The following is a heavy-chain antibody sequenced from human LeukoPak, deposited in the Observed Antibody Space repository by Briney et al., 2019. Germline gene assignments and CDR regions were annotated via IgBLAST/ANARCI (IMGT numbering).Heavy chain of an antibody. V-gene: IGHV3-48*03. Sequence: GGSLRLSCAASGFTFSSYEMNWVRRAPGKGLEWLSYISSGGSTIYYADSVKGRFTISRDNPKNSLYMQMNSLRAEDTAFYYCARGWFDSWGQGTLVTVSS. CDR1: GFTFSSYE. CDR3: ARGWFDS. J-gene: IGHJ5*01. CDR2: ISSGGSTI.